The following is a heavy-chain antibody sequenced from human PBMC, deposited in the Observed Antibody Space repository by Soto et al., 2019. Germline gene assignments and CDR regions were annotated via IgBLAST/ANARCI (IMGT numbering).Heavy chain of an antibody. CDR2: IWYDGSNK. V-gene: IGHV3-33*01. CDR1: GFTFSSYG. J-gene: IGHJ4*02. D-gene: IGHD2-21*02. CDR3: ARDPYCGGDCYFRYYFDY. Sequence: GGSLRLSCAASGFTFSSYGMHWVRQAPGKGLEWVAVIWYDGSNKYYADSVKGRFTISRDNSKNTLYLQMNSLRAEDTAVYYCARDPYCGGDCYFRYYFDYWGQGTLVTVSS.